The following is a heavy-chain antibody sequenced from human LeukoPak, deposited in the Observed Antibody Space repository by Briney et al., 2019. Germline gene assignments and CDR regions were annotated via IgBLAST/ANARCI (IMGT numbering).Heavy chain of an antibody. CDR2: IHYSGTT. CDR3: ARALFYGDPAGDY. CDR1: GGSINNYY. Sequence: SETLSLTCTVSGGSINNYYWSWIRQPPGKGLEWIGYIHYSGTTNYNPSLKSRVTISLDTPKNQFSLKLSSVTAADTAVYYCARALFYGDPAGDYWGQGTLVTVSS. D-gene: IGHD4-17*01. V-gene: IGHV4-59*01. J-gene: IGHJ4*02.